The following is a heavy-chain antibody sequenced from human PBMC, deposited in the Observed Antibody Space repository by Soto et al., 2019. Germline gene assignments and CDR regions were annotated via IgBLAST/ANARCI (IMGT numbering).Heavy chain of an antibody. CDR3: ARSVAVAGHFAY. CDR1: GYTFTSYA. V-gene: IGHV1-3*01. J-gene: IGHJ4*02. D-gene: IGHD6-19*01. Sequence: QVPLVQSGAEVKKPGASVKVSCKASGYTFTSYAMHWVRQAPGQRLEWMGWINAGNGNTKYSQQFQGRVTITRDTAASTAYMELSSLRSEDTAVYYCARSVAVAGHFAYWGQGTLVTVSS. CDR2: INAGNGNT.